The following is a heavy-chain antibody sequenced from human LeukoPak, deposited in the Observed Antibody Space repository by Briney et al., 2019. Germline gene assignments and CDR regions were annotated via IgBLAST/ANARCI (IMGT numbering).Heavy chain of an antibody. J-gene: IGHJ3*02. Sequence: ASVKVSCKASGYAFTDFYMHWVRQAPGQGLEWMGWINPNSGDTNYAQNFQGRVTMTRDTSISTAYMELTRLRFDDTAVYYCARDRWGYEYQDDAFDIWGQGTMVTVSS. D-gene: IGHD2-2*01. V-gene: IGHV1-2*02. CDR2: INPNSGDT. CDR1: GYAFTDFY. CDR3: ARDRWGYEYQDDAFDI.